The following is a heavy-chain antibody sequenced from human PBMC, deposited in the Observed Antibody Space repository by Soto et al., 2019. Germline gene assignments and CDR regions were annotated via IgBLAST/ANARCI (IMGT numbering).Heavy chain of an antibody. D-gene: IGHD3-3*01. CDR3: ARGFYTDY. Sequence: GSLILSCEASGCNFSRSWMSWVRQAPGKGLEWVANMKEDGSEKYYADSVRGRFTISRDNAKNSVHLQMNSLRVEDTAVYYCARGFYTDYWGQGAMVTVS. CDR1: GCNFSRSW. V-gene: IGHV3-7*01. J-gene: IGHJ4*02. CDR2: MKEDGSEK.